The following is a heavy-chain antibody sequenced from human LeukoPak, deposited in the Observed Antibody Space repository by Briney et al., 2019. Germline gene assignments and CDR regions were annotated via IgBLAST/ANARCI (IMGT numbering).Heavy chain of an antibody. CDR3: ARDMTTATTCYLQH. J-gene: IGHJ1*01. D-gene: IGHD4-17*01. Sequence: GGSLRLSCAASGFTFSDYSMNWVRQAPGKGLEWVSSINIRSTYRYYADSVKGRFTISRDNAKNSLCLQMNSLRAEDTAVYYCARDMTTATTCYLQHWGQGTLVTVSS. V-gene: IGHV3-21*06. CDR1: GFTFSDYS. CDR2: INIRSTYR.